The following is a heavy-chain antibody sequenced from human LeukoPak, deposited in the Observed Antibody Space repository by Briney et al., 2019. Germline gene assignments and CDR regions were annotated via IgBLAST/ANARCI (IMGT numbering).Heavy chain of an antibody. V-gene: IGHV3-48*01. Sequence: GGSLRLSCAASGFTFSSYAMSWVRQAPGKGLEWVSYISSTSSTKYYADSVKGRITISRDNAKNSLYLQLTSLRAEDTAMYYCTNSAFEYWGQGTLVTVSS. CDR3: TNSAFEY. D-gene: IGHD4-23*01. CDR2: ISSTSSTK. CDR1: GFTFSSYA. J-gene: IGHJ4*02.